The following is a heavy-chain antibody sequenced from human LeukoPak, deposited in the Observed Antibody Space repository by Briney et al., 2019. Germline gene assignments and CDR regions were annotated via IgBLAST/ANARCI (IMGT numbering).Heavy chain of an antibody. CDR3: AKGMGRIAAAGTLDY. J-gene: IGHJ4*02. CDR1: GFTFSSYG. Sequence: PGGSLRLSCAASGFTFSSYGMHWVRQAPGKGLEWVAVISYDGSNKYYADSVKGRFTISRDNSKNTLYLQMNSLRAEDTAVYYCAKGMGRIAAAGTLDYWGQGTLVTVSS. V-gene: IGHV3-30*18. D-gene: IGHD6-13*01. CDR2: ISYDGSNK.